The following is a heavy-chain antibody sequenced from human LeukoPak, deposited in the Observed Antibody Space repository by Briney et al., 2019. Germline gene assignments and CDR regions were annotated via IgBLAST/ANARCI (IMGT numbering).Heavy chain of an antibody. V-gene: IGHV4-59*01. Sequence: SETLSLTCTVSGVSISSYYWSWIRQPPGKGLEWVGYIYYSGSTNYNPSLKSRVTISVDTSKNQFSLKLSSVTAADTAVYYCARVLAGGMTTSGTIFDYWGQGTLVTVSS. D-gene: IGHD4-11*01. CDR3: ARVLAGGMTTSGTIFDY. CDR2: IYYSGST. CDR1: GVSISSYY. J-gene: IGHJ4*02.